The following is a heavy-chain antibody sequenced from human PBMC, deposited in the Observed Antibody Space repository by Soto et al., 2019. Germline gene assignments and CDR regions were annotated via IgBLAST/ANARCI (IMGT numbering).Heavy chain of an antibody. Sequence: ASVKVSCKASGYTLTSYGISWVRQAPGQGLEWMGWISAYNGNTNYAQKLQGRVTMTTDTSTSTAYMELRSLRSDDTAVYYCARGFLGGATPRYYYYSGMDVGGQGTTVTSP. CDR2: ISAYNGNT. V-gene: IGHV1-18*01. CDR1: GYTLTSYG. CDR3: ARGFLGGATPRYYYYSGMDV. J-gene: IGHJ6*02. D-gene: IGHD1-26*01.